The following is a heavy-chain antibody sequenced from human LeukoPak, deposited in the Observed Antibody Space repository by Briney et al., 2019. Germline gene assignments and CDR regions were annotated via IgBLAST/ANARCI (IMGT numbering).Heavy chain of an antibody. Sequence: GGSLRLSCAASGFTFSNYAMSWVRQAPGKGLEWVSVIYSGGSTYYADSVKGRFTISRDNAKDTLYLQMNSLRAEDTAVYYCTGHHQAYSRTYWGQGTLVTVSS. CDR3: TGHHQAYSRTY. CDR1: GFTFSNYA. D-gene: IGHD6-13*01. CDR2: IYSGGST. V-gene: IGHV3-66*01. J-gene: IGHJ4*02.